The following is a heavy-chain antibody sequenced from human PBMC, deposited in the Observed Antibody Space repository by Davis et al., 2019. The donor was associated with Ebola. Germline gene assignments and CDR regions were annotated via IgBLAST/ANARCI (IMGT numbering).Heavy chain of an antibody. CDR1: GFTFSSHA. J-gene: IGHJ6*02. CDR2: IYAFGGNT. D-gene: IGHD6-6*01. CDR3: AKGPIAARPNYYYYGMDV. Sequence: GESLKISCSASGFTFSSHAMHWVRQAPGKGLEYVSTIYAFGGNTYYADSVKGRFTISRDNSKNTVYLQMTSLRTEDTAVYYCAKGPIAARPNYYYYGMDVWGQGTTVTVSS. V-gene: IGHV3-64D*06.